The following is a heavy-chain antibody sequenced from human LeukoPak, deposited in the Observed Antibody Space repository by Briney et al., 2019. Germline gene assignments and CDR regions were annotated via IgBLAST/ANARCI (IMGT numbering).Heavy chain of an antibody. CDR1: GGTFSSYA. CDR2: IIPIFGTA. V-gene: IGHV1-69*13. Sequence: GASVKVSCKASGGTFSSYAISWVRQAPGQGLEWMGGIIPIFGTANYAQKFQGRVSITADESTSTAYMELSSLRSEDTAVYYCARGRSGGWHPLGYYYYYMDVWGKGTTVTISS. D-gene: IGHD6-19*01. CDR3: ARGRSGGWHPLGYYYYYMDV. J-gene: IGHJ6*03.